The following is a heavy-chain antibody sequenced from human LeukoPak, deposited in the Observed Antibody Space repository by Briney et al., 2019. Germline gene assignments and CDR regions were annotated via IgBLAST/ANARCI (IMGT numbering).Heavy chain of an antibody. CDR3: AKDPQPQLTYYYGSGNDY. CDR2: VSGSGGST. CDR1: GFTFSNYA. D-gene: IGHD3-10*01. Sequence: GGSLRLSCAASGFTFSNYAMSWVRQSPRKGLEWVSAVSGSGGSTYYADSVKGRFTISRDNSKNTLYLQMNSLRAEDTAVYYCAKDPQPQLTYYYGSGNDYWGQGTLVTVSS. V-gene: IGHV3-23*01. J-gene: IGHJ4*02.